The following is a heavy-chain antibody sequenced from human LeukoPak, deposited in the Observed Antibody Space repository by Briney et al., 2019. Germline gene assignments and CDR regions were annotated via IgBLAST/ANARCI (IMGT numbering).Heavy chain of an antibody. CDR1: GFTFSSYG. V-gene: IGHV3-30*02. J-gene: IGHJ5*02. CDR2: IRYDGSNK. D-gene: IGHD6-6*01. CDR3: AKDRGAARLIDWFDP. Sequence: GGSLRLSCAASGFTFSSYGMHWVRQAPGKGLEWVAFIRYDGSNKYYADSVKGRFTISRDNSKNALYLQMNSLRAEDTAVYYCAKDRGAARLIDWFDPWGQGTLVTVSS.